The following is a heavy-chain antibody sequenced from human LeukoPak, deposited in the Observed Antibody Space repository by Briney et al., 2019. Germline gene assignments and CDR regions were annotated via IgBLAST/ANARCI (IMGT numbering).Heavy chain of an antibody. V-gene: IGHV3-48*04. CDR2: ISSSSSTI. Sequence: GGSLRLSCAASGFTFSSYSMNWVRQAPGKGLEWVSYISSSSSTIYYADSVKGRFTISRDNSKNSLYLQMNSLRTEDTALYYCAKDTSSLRGVDNYYYYYGMDVWGQGTTVTVSS. D-gene: IGHD3-10*01. CDR3: AKDTSSLRGVDNYYYYYGMDV. CDR1: GFTFSSYS. J-gene: IGHJ6*02.